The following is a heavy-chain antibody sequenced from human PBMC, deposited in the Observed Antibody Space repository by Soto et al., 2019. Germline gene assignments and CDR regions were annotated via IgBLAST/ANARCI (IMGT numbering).Heavy chain of an antibody. CDR3: AKDLPLIQGPTGGMDV. CDR1: GFTFSSYA. J-gene: IGHJ6*02. V-gene: IGHV3-23*01. Sequence: EVQLLESGGGLVQPGGSLRLSCAASGFTFSSYAMSWVRQAPGKGLEWVSAISGSGGSTYYADSVKGRFTISRDNSKNTLYLQMNSLRAEDTAVYYCAKDLPLIQGPTGGMDVWGQGTTVTVSS. CDR2: ISGSGGST. D-gene: IGHD4-17*01.